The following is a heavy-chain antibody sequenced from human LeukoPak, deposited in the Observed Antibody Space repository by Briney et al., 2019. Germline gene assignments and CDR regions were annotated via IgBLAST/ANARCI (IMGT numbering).Heavy chain of an antibody. CDR3: AREGQQLVPPFDY. D-gene: IGHD6-6*01. J-gene: IGHJ4*02. CDR1: GGSLSTYY. V-gene: IGHV4-4*08. Sequence: SETLSLTCTVSGGSLSTYYWSWIRQPPGKGLDWVGHIYPSGSTNYNPSLKSRVTISIDTSKNQFSLKLSSVTAADSAVYYCAREGQQLVPPFDYWGQGTLVTVSS. CDR2: IYPSGST.